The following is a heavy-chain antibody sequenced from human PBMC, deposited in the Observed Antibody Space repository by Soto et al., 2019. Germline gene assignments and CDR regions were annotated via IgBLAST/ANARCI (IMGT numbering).Heavy chain of an antibody. V-gene: IGHV5-51*01. CDR1: GDNFVDYW. CDR2: IYPSDSRS. D-gene: IGHD6-6*01. J-gene: IGHJ4*03. Sequence: PLKVSYRASGDNFVDYWSRCVRKKPGKGLEWVAIIYPSDSRSIYSPSFQGQVTISADKSISTAYLQCTSLKASDTALYYCRKSNYSTSVRCLQIWGQRIPGTVSS. CDR3: RKSNYSTSVRCLQI.